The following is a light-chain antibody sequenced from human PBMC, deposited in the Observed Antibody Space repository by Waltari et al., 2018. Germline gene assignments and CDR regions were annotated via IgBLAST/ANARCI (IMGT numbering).Light chain of an antibody. Sequence: QSVLTQPPSVSAAPGQKVTISCSASTSTIGNNYVSWYQQLPGTAPKLLIYDNKTRPSGIPDRFSGSNSGPSATLDITGVQTGDEADYYCATWDGSLSVVLFGGGTKVTVL. CDR1: TSTIGNNY. CDR2: DNK. V-gene: IGLV1-51*01. J-gene: IGLJ2*01. CDR3: ATWDGSLSVVL.